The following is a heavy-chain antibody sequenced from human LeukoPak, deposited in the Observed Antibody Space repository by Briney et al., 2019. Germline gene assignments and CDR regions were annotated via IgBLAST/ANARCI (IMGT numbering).Heavy chain of an antibody. CDR1: GFTFDDYG. CDR2: ITWNPANT. J-gene: IGHJ2*01. Sequence: GGALRLSCAASGFTFDDYGMNWGRQAPGEGGEGGSPITWNPANTGYADSVKGRFTISRDNAKNSLSLQMNSLSPEDTALYYCARSSTTVTTRYFDLWGRGTLVTVSS. CDR3: ARSSTTVTTRYFDL. V-gene: IGHV3-20*04. D-gene: IGHD4-17*01.